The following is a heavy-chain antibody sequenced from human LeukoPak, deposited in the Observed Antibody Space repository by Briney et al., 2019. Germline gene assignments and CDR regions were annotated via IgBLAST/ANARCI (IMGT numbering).Heavy chain of an antibody. V-gene: IGHV3-23*01. CDR2: ITGSGGST. CDR1: GFIFSSYA. J-gene: IGHJ5*01. CDR3: ARVGRGVRGVIITVGWFDS. Sequence: PGKSLRLSCAASGFIFSSYAMSWVRQAPGKGLEWVSTITGSGGSTYYADSVKGRFTISRDNSKNTLSLQMNSLRAEDTAVYYCARVGRGVRGVIITVGWFDSWGQGTLVTVSS. D-gene: IGHD3-10*01.